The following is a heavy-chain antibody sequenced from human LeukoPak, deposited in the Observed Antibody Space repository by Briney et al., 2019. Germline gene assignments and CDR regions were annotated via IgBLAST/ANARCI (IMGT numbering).Heavy chain of an antibody. Sequence: PGGSLRLSCAASGFTFNSYAMHWVRQAPGKGLEWVAVISYDGSNKYYADSAKGRFTISRDNSKNTLYLQMNSLRAEDTAVYYCARRSSTSEFDYWGQGTLVTVSS. V-gene: IGHV3-30*01. CDR1: GFTFNSYA. CDR3: ARRSSTSEFDY. CDR2: ISYDGSNK. J-gene: IGHJ4*02. D-gene: IGHD2-2*01.